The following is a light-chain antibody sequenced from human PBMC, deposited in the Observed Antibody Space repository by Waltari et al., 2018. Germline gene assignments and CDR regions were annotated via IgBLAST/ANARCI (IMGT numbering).Light chain of an antibody. CDR1: SSDVGSYNL. CDR3: CSYAGTSTVV. V-gene: IGLV2-23*02. J-gene: IGLJ2*01. CDR2: EVN. Sequence: QSALTQPASVSGSPGQSITISCTGTSSDVGSYNLVSWYQQHPGKAPILMVYEVNKRPSGVSNRFSGSKSGNTASLTISGLQAEDEADYYCCSYAGTSTVVFGGGTKLTVL.